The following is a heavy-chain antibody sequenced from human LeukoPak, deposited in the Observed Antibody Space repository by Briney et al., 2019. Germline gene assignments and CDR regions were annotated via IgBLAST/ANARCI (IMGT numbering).Heavy chain of an antibody. CDR1: GYTLTELS. Sequence: ASVKVSCKVSGYTLTELSMHWVRQAPGKGLEWMGGFDPEDGETIYAQKFQGRVTMTEDTSTDTAYMELSSLRSEDTAVYYCATGFHSSGWPNFDYWGQGTLVTVSS. CDR2: FDPEDGET. CDR3: ATGFHSSGWPNFDY. J-gene: IGHJ4*02. V-gene: IGHV1-24*01. D-gene: IGHD6-19*01.